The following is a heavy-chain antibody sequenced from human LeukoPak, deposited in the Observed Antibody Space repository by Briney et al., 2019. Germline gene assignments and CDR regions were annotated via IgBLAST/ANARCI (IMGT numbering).Heavy chain of an antibody. CDR2: IYHSGST. V-gene: IGHV4-30-2*01. CDR3: ARRVAGLLNWFDP. J-gene: IGHJ5*02. Sequence: SETLSLTRTVSGGSISSGGYYWSWIRQPPGKGLEWIGYIYHSGSTYYNPSLKSRVTISVDRSKNQFSLKLSSVTAADTAVYYCARRVAGLLNWFDPWGQGTLVTVSS. CDR1: GGSISSGGYY. D-gene: IGHD2-21*01.